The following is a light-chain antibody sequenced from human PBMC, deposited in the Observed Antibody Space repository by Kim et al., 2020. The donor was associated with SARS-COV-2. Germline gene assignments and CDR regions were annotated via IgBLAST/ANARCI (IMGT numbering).Light chain of an antibody. V-gene: IGLV1-47*02. CDR1: NSNIGKTF. J-gene: IGLJ3*02. Sequence: QSVLTQPPSASGTPGQSVTISCSGGNSNIGKTFVYWYQQLPGTAPKVLIYANTQRPSGVPDRFSGSKSGTSVSLTISGLRSEDEADYYCAAWDDSLSGRLFGGGTQLTVL. CDR3: AAWDDSLSGRL. CDR2: ANT.